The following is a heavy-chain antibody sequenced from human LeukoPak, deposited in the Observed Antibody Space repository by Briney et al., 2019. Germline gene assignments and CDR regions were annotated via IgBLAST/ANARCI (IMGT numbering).Heavy chain of an antibody. CDR3: ARLPRVGARGCFDY. V-gene: IGHV4-39*01. J-gene: IGHJ4*03. Sequence: SETLSLTCTVSGGSICSSSYYWGWIRQPPGEGLEWIGSMYYSGSTYYNPSLKSRVTISVDTSKNQFSLQLSSVTAADTAVYYCARLPRVGARGCFDYWGQGTLVTVSS. CDR2: MYYSGST. CDR1: GGSICSSSYY. D-gene: IGHD1-26*01.